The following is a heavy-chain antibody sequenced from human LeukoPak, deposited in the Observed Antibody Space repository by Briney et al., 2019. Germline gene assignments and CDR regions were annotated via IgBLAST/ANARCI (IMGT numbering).Heavy chain of an antibody. CDR2: IYYSGST. D-gene: IGHD4-23*01. CDR3: ARADTVVINYFDY. J-gene: IGHJ4*02. Sequence: SETLPLTCTVSGGSISSYYWSWIRQPPGKGLEWIGYIYYSGSTNYNPSLKSRVTISVDTSKNQFSLKLSSVTAADTAVYYCARADTVVINYFDYWGQGTLVTVSS. CDR1: GGSISSYY. V-gene: IGHV4-59*08.